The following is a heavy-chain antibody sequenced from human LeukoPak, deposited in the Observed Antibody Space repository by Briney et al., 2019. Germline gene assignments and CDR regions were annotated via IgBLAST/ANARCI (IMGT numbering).Heavy chain of an antibody. CDR1: GYTFTSYG. CDR3: ARDGGYSSSWYDYYYYGMDV. J-gene: IGHJ6*02. V-gene: IGHV1-18*01. Sequence: ASVKVSCKASGYTFTSYGISWVRQAPGQGLEWMGWISAYNGNTNYAQKLQGRVTMTTDTSTSTAYMELRSLRSDDTAVYYCARDGGYSSSWYDYYYYGMDVWGQGTTVTVSS. D-gene: IGHD6-13*01. CDR2: ISAYNGNT.